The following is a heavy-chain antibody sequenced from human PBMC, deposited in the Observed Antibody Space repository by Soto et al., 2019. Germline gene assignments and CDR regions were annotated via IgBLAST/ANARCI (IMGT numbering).Heavy chain of an antibody. D-gene: IGHD3-10*01. J-gene: IGHJ6*03. CDR2: ISSSSSTI. CDR3: ARMVRGSNIDYYHYIDV. Sequence: GGSLRLSCAASGFTFSSYSMNWVRQAPGKGLEWVSYISSSSSTIYYADSVKGRFTISRDNAKNSLYLQMNGLRAEDTAVYYCARMVRGSNIDYYHYIDVWGKGTTVTVSS. CDR1: GFTFSSYS. V-gene: IGHV3-48*01.